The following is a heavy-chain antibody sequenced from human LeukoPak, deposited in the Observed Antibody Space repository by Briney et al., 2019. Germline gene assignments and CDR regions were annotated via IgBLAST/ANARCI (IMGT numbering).Heavy chain of an antibody. Sequence: SETLSLTCTVSGYSISSDYYWGWIRQPPGKGLEWIGSIYHSGSTYYNPSLKSRVTISVDTSKNQFSLKLNSVTAADTAVYYCARGKEVITMLRGLKPGYYFDYWGQGTLVTVSS. CDR2: IYHSGST. CDR1: GYSISSDYY. D-gene: IGHD3-10*01. J-gene: IGHJ4*02. CDR3: ARGKEVITMLRGLKPGYYFDY. V-gene: IGHV4-38-2*02.